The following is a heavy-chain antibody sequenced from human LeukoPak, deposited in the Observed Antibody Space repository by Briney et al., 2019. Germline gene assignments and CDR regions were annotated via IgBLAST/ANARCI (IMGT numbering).Heavy chain of an antibody. V-gene: IGHV4-59*08. D-gene: IGHD3-3*01. CDR1: GGSISSYY. CDR2: IYYSGST. CDR3: AKPKGGDDFWSGLTSPFDS. J-gene: IGHJ4*02. Sequence: SETLSLTCTVSGGSISSYYWSWIRQPPGKGLEWIGYIYYSGSTNYNPSLKSRVTISVDTSKNQFSLKLKSVTAADTAVYYCAKPKGGDDFWSGLTSPFDSWGQGTLVTVSS.